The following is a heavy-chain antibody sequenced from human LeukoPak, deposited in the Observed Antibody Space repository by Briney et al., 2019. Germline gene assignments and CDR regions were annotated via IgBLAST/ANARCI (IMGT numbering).Heavy chain of an antibody. V-gene: IGHV1-18*04. Sequence: ASVKVSCKASGYTFTSYGISWVRQAPGQGLEWMGWISAYNGNTNYAQKLQGRVTMTTDTSTSTAYMELRSLRSDDTAVYYCARDLPKLGYCSSTSCYRGHNWFDPWGQGTLVTGSS. J-gene: IGHJ5*02. CDR2: ISAYNGNT. D-gene: IGHD2-2*02. CDR3: ARDLPKLGYCSSTSCYRGHNWFDP. CDR1: GYTFTSYG.